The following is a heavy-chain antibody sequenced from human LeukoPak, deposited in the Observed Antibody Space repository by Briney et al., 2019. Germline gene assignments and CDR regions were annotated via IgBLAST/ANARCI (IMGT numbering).Heavy chain of an antibody. V-gene: IGHV3-30*04. J-gene: IGHJ4*02. Sequence: GGSLRLSCAASGFTFSSYAMHWVRQAPGKGLEWGAVISYDGSNKYYADSVKGRFTISRDNSKNTLYLQMNSLRAEDTAVYYCARSPKGYCSGGSCHEFDYWGQGTLVTVSS. CDR1: GFTFSSYA. CDR3: ARSPKGYCSGGSCHEFDY. CDR2: ISYDGSNK. D-gene: IGHD2-15*01.